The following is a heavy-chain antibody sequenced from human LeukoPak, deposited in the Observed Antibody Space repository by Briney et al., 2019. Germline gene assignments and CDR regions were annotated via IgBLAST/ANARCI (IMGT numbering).Heavy chain of an antibody. V-gene: IGHV4-59*01. J-gene: IGHJ3*02. Sequence: SSETLSLTCTVSGGSISSYYWSWIRQPPGKGLEWIGYIYYSGSTNYNPSLKSRVTISVDTSKNQFSLKLSSVTAADTAVYYCASQYVARDDAFDIWGQGTMVTVSS. CDR3: ASQYVARDDAFDI. D-gene: IGHD2-15*01. CDR2: IYYSGST. CDR1: GGSISSYY.